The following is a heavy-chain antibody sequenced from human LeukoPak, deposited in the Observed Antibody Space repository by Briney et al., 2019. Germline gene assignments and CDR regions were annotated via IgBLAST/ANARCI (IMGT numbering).Heavy chain of an antibody. V-gene: IGHV1-8*01. CDR1: GYTFTSYD. D-gene: IGHD2-15*01. Sequence: ASVKVSCKASGYTFTSYDINRVRQATGPGLEWMGWMNPYSGNTGYAQKFQGRVTMTRNTSISTDYMELSSLRSEETAVYYCAREMKYCSGGSCYSGAFDYWGQGTLVTVSS. CDR3: AREMKYCSGGSCYSGAFDY. CDR2: MNPYSGNT. J-gene: IGHJ4*02.